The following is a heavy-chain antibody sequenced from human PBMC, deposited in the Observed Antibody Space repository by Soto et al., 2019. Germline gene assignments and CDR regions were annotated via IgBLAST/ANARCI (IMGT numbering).Heavy chain of an antibody. CDR3: AGDLGSSGWYDY. D-gene: IGHD6-19*01. CDR2: ISYDGSNK. J-gene: IGHJ4*02. Sequence: QVQLVESGGGVVQPGRSLRLSCAASGFTFSSYAMHWVRQAPGKGLEWVAVISYDGSNKYYVDSVKGLFTISRDNSKNTLYLEMNSLRAEDTAVYYCAGDLGSSGWYDYWGQGTLVTVSS. V-gene: IGHV3-30*14. CDR1: GFTFSSYA.